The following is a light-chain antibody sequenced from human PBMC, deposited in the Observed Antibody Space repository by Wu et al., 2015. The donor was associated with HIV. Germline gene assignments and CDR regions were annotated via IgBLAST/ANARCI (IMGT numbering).Light chain of an antibody. CDR2: DAS. J-gene: IGKJ2*03. CDR3: QQSYSTPHS. Sequence: IQMTQSPPSLSASVGDRVTITCRASQGIDNALAWYQQKPGKPPKVLIYDASSLESGVPSRFSGSGSGTDFTLTISSLQPEDFATYYCQQSYSTPHSFGQGTKLEIK. V-gene: IGKV1-13*02. CDR1: QGIDNA.